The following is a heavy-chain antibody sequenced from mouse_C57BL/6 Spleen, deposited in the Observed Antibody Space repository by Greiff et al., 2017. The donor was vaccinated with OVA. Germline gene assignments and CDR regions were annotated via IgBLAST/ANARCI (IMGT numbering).Heavy chain of an antibody. Sequence: QVQLKESGPELVKPGASVKISCKASGYAFSSSWMNWVKQRPGKGLEWIGRIYPGDGDTNYNGKFKGKATLTADKSSSTAYMQLSSLTSEDSAVYFCARERITGTRGYFDVWGTGTTVTVSS. CDR1: GYAFSSSW. CDR3: ARERITGTRGYFDV. J-gene: IGHJ1*03. CDR2: IYPGDGDT. D-gene: IGHD4-1*01. V-gene: IGHV1-82*01.